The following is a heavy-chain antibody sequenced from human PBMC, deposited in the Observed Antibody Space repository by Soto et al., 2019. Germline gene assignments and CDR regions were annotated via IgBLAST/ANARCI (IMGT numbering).Heavy chain of an antibody. CDR3: AKNRLANSPYYYYYYGMDV. J-gene: IGHJ6*02. Sequence: SGGSLRLSCAASGFSFRSYGMHWVRQAPGKGLEWVAVISYDGSNKYYSDSVKGRFTISKDNSKNTLFLQMNSLRAEDTAVYYCAKNRLANSPYYYYYYGMDVWGQGTTVTVSS. V-gene: IGHV3-30*18. D-gene: IGHD6-25*01. CDR2: ISYDGSNK. CDR1: GFSFRSYG.